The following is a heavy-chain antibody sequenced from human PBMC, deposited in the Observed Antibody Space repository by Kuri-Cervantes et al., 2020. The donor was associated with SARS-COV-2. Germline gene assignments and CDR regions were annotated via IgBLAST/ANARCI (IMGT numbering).Heavy chain of an antibody. J-gene: IGHJ4*02. CDR1: GFTFSSYS. CDR3: ARDVSRIAAALVPDY. V-gene: IGHV3-21*01. D-gene: IGHD6-13*01. CDR2: ISSSSSYM. Sequence: GESLKISCAASGFTFSSYSMNWVRQAPGKGLEWVSSISSSSSYMYYADSVKGRFTISRDNAKNSLYLQMNSLRAEDTAVYYCARDVSRIAAALVPDYWGQGTLVTVSS.